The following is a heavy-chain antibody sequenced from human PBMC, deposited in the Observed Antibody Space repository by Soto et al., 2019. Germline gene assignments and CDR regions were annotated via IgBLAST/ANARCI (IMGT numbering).Heavy chain of an antibody. Sequence: QVQLVQSGAEVKKPGSSVKVSCKASGGTFSSYTISWVRQAPGQGLEWMGRIIPILGIANYAQKFQGRVMITADKSTSTASMELSSLRSEDTAVYYCARDCSSTSCYAYPWGQGTLVTVSS. CDR1: GGTFSSYT. CDR3: ARDCSSTSCYAYP. D-gene: IGHD2-2*01. V-gene: IGHV1-69*08. CDR2: IIPILGIA. J-gene: IGHJ5*02.